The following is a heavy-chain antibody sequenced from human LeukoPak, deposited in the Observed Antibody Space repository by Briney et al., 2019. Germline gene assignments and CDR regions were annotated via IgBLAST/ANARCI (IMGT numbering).Heavy chain of an antibody. CDR2: INSDGSST. J-gene: IGHJ5*02. CDR3: ARDIAVAGPNWFDP. D-gene: IGHD6-19*01. Sequence: QPGGSLRLSCAASGFTFSSYLMHWVRQAPGKGLVWVPRINSDGSSTSHADSVKGRFTISRDNAKNTLYLQMNSLRAEDTAVYYCARDIAVAGPNWFDPWGQGTLVTVSS. CDR1: GFTFSSYL. V-gene: IGHV3-74*01.